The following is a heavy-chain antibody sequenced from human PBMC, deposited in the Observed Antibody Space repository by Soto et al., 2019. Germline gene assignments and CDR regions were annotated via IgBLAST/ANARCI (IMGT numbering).Heavy chain of an antibody. CDR2: IYYSGST. Sequence: SETLSLTCTVSGGSISSYYWSWIRQPPGKGLEWIGYIYYSGSTNYNPSLKSRVTISVDTSKNQFSLKLSSVTAADTAVYYCARLSFCSGENWFDPWGQGTLVTVSS. V-gene: IGHV4-59*01. CDR1: GGSISSYY. J-gene: IGHJ5*02. CDR3: ARLSFCSGENWFDP. D-gene: IGHD3-3*01.